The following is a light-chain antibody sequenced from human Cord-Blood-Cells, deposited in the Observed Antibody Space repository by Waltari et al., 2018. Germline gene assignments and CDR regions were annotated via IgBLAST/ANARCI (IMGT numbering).Light chain of an antibody. CDR1: SGSIASNY. Sequence: NFMLTQPHSVSESPGKTVTISCTRSSGSIASNYVQWYQQRPGSSPPTVIYEANQRPPGVPDRFSGSIDSSSNSASLTISGLKTEDEADYYCQSYDSSNWVFGGGTKLTVL. V-gene: IGLV6-57*01. CDR2: EAN. J-gene: IGLJ3*02. CDR3: QSYDSSNWV.